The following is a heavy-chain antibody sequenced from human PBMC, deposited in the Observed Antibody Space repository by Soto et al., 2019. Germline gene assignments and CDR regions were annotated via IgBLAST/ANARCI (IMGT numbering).Heavy chain of an antibody. D-gene: IGHD4-17*01. J-gene: IGHJ4*02. Sequence: SETLSLTCAVYGGSFSGYYWSWIRQPPGKGLEWIGEINHSGSTNYNPSLKSRVTISVDTSKNQFSLKLSSVTAADTAVYYCAREVGEGRLRYFDYWGQGTLVTVSS. CDR1: GGSFSGYY. CDR3: AREVGEGRLRYFDY. V-gene: IGHV4-34*01. CDR2: INHSGST.